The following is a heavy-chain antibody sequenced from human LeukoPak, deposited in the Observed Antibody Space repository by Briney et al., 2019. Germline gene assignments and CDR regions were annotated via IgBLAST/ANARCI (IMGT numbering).Heavy chain of an antibody. J-gene: IGHJ4*02. V-gene: IGHV4-39*07. D-gene: IGHD3-3*01. Sequence: SETLSLTCTVSGGSISSSSYYWGWIRQPPGKGLEWIGCIYYSGSTYYNPSLKSRVTISVDTSKNQFSLKLSSVTAADTAVYYCASERYDFWSGYYTPLSHFDYWGQGTLVTVSS. CDR1: GGSISSSSYY. CDR3: ASERYDFWSGYYTPLSHFDY. CDR2: IYYSGST.